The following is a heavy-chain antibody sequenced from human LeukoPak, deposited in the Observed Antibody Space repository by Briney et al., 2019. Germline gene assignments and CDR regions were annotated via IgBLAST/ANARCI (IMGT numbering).Heavy chain of an antibody. J-gene: IGHJ4*02. CDR1: GGSISTYY. V-gene: IGHV4-39*01. CDR2: IYYSGST. D-gene: IGHD3-10*01. CDR3: AIIGSGSYLYYFDY. Sequence: PSETLSLTCSISGGSISTYYWGWIRQPPGKGLEWIGSIYYSGSTYYNPSLKSRVTISVDTSKNQFSLKLSSVTAADTAVYYCAIIGSGSYLYYFDYWGQGTLVTVSS.